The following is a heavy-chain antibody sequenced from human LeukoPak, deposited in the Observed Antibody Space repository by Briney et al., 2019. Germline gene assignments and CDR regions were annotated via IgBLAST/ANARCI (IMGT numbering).Heavy chain of an antibody. J-gene: IGHJ6*02. CDR2: IYYSGST. CDR3: ARDWCGGDCYSLGYYYGMDV. D-gene: IGHD2-21*02. Sequence: ASETLSLTCTVSGGSISSYYWSWIRQPPGKGLEWIGYIYYSGSTNYNPSLKSRVTISVDTSKNQFSLKLSSVTAADTAVYYCARDWCGGDCYSLGYYYGMDVWGQGTTVTVSS. V-gene: IGHV4-59*01. CDR1: GGSISSYY.